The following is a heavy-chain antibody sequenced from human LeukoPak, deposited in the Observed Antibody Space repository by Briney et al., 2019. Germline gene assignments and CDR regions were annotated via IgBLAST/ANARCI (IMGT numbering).Heavy chain of an antibody. D-gene: IGHD2-2*01. V-gene: IGHV3-21*01. J-gene: IGHJ4*02. Sequence: GGTLRLSCAASGFTFSSYSMNWVRQAPAKGLEWVSIISSTSDYIYYADSVKGRFTISRDNAKNSLYLQMNSLRAEDTAVYYCASLHDIVVVPPATIDGWGQGTLVTVSS. CDR3: ASLHDIVVVPPATIDG. CDR1: GFTFSSYS. CDR2: ISSTSDYI.